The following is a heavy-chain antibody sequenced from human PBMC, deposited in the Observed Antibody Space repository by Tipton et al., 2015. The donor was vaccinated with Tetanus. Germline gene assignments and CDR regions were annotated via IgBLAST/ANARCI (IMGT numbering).Heavy chain of an antibody. V-gene: IGHV4-39*01. CDR2: VYHSGTT. D-gene: IGHD3-3*01. CDR3: ARRAFGVIRG. Sequence: PGLVKPSETLSLGCTVSGGSIASDGYYWGWIRQPPGKGLQWIGSVYHSGTTYYNPSLTGRATISVDTSKNQFSLKLTSVSAADTAVYYCARRAFGVIRGWGHGTLVTVSS. CDR1: GGSIASDGYY. J-gene: IGHJ4*01.